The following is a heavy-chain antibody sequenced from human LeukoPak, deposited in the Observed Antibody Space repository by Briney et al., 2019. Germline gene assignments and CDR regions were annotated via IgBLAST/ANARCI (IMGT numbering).Heavy chain of an antibody. CDR3: AKGYLNMDV. D-gene: IGHD2-2*02. Sequence: GRSLRLSCAASGFTFSIYGMNWVRQAPGKGLEWVSAISASGDSTYHADSVKGRFTVSRDNSKDTLYLQMNSLRAEDTAVYYCAKGYLNMDVWAKGTTVTLSS. V-gene: IGHV3-23*01. CDR2: ISASGDST. CDR1: GFTFSIYG. J-gene: IGHJ6*03.